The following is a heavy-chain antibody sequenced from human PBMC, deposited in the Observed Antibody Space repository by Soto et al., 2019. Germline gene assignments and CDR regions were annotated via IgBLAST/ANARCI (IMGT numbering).Heavy chain of an antibody. D-gene: IGHD6-13*01. CDR1: GFTFSSYG. V-gene: IGHV3-30*18. CDR2: ISYDGSKK. CDR3: AKGGTFSIAAAGTQ. J-gene: IGHJ4*02. Sequence: QPGGSLRLSCAASGFTFSSYGMHWVRQAPGKGLEWVAVISYDGSKKYYADSVKGRFTISRDNSKNTLNLQLKSLRVEDTAVYYFAKGGTFSIAAAGTQWGQGTLVTVSS.